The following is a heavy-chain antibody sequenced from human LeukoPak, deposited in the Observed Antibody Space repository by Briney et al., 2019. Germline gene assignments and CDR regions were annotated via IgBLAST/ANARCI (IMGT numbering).Heavy chain of an antibody. D-gene: IGHD4-11*01. V-gene: IGHV3-48*01. CDR3: ARDQMTVTSYYYYMDV. Sequence: GGSLRLSCGASGFTFSSYSMNWVRQAPGKGLEWVSYISSSSNRIYYANSVKGRFTISRDNAKNSLFLQMDTLRAEDTAVYYCARDQMTVTSYYYYMDVWGKGTTVTVSS. CDR1: GFTFSSYS. J-gene: IGHJ6*03. CDR2: ISSSSNRI.